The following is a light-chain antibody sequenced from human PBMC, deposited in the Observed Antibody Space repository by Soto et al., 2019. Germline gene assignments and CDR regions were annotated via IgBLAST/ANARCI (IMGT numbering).Light chain of an antibody. V-gene: IGLV2-11*01. CDR2: DVS. CDR3: CSHAGFNTYV. CDR1: SSDIGTYDY. J-gene: IGLJ1*01. Sequence: QSVLTQPRSVSGSPGQSVTISCTGTSSDIGTYDYVSWYQQHAGKAPKLMIYDVSTRPSGVPDRFSGSKSGNTASLTISGLQAEDEADYYCCSHAGFNTYVFGNGTKVTVL.